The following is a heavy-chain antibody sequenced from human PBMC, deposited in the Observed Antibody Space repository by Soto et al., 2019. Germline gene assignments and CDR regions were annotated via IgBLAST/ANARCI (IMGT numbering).Heavy chain of an antibody. D-gene: IGHD1-26*01. V-gene: IGHV4-61*01. Sequence: QVQLQESGPGLVKPSETLSLTCTVSGASVSSGNYYWSWIRQPPGKGLECIGYISYSGSTNYNPSLKGRVTIPIDTSKNQFSLKLSSVTAADTAVYYCARGSGSYYAYWGQGTLVTVSS. CDR1: GASVSSGNYY. J-gene: IGHJ4*02. CDR3: ARGSGSYYAY. CDR2: ISYSGST.